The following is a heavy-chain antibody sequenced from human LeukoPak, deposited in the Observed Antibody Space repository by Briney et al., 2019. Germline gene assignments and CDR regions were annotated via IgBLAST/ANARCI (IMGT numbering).Heavy chain of an antibody. V-gene: IGHV3-23*01. CDR3: ARVRGITGTSYYMDV. Sequence: GGSLSLSCAASGFTLSSYAMSWARQGPGKGLEWVSAISVSGNTYHADSVKGRFTISRDNSKNTLYLQMNSLRAEDTAVYDCARVRGITGTSYYMDVWGKGTTVTVSS. D-gene: IGHD1-20*01. CDR2: ISVSGNT. J-gene: IGHJ6*03. CDR1: GFTLSSYA.